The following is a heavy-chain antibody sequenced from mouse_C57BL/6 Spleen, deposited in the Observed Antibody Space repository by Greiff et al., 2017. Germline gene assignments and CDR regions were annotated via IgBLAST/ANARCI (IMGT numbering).Heavy chain of an antibody. Sequence: EVNVVESGGGLVKPGGSLKLSCAASGFTFSDYGMHWVRQAPEKGLEWVAYISSGSSTIYYADTVKGRFTISRDNAKNTLFLQMTSLRSEDTAMYYCARQLYYDGSSSDYWGQGATLTVSS. CDR3: ARQLYYDGSSSDY. V-gene: IGHV5-17*01. CDR2: ISSGSSTI. D-gene: IGHD1-1*01. J-gene: IGHJ2*01. CDR1: GFTFSDYG.